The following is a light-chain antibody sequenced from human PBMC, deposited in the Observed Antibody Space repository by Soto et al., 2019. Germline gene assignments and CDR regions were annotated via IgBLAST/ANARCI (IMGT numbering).Light chain of an antibody. CDR1: QSVSSN. V-gene: IGKV3-15*01. Sequence: VFTQSPATLSLTPGERATLSCRAIQSVSSNYLAWYKQKPGQPPSLVIYETYIRATGSPARFSGSRFGTEFTLTISSLQPDDFAAYYCEQYNNWFLITFGRGTLLE. J-gene: IGKJ5*01. CDR2: ETY. CDR3: EQYNNWFLIT.